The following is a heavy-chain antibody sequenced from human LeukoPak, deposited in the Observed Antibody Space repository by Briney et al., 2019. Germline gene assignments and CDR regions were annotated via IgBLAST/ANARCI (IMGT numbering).Heavy chain of an antibody. D-gene: IGHD3-10*01. J-gene: IGHJ3*02. CDR3: ASTYYYGPDAFDI. CDR2: IYYSGST. CDR1: GGSISSYY. V-gene: IGHV4-59*08. Sequence: SETLSLTCTVSGGSISSYYWSWIRQPPGKGLEWIGYIYYSGSTNYNPSLKSRATISVDTSKNQFSLKLSSVTAADTAVYYCASTYYYGPDAFDIWGQGTMVTVSS.